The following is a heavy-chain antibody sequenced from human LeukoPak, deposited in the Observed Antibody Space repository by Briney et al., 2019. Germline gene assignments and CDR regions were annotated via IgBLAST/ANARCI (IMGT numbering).Heavy chain of an antibody. CDR3: ARDRLGHSWFDP. Sequence: ASVKVSCKASGGTFSSYAISWVRQAPGQGLEWMGGIIPIFGTANYAQKFQGRVTITTDESTSTAYMELSSLRSEDTAVYYCARDRLGHSWFDPWGQGTLVTVSS. V-gene: IGHV1-69*05. CDR2: IIPIFGTA. J-gene: IGHJ5*02. CDR1: GGTFSSYA.